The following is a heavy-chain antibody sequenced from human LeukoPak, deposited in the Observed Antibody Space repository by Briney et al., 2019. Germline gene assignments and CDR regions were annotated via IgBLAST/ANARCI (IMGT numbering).Heavy chain of an antibody. CDR3: AKDRNAVTPYYFDY. CDR2: ISGSGGSK. CDR1: GFTFSSYA. Sequence: PGGSLRLSCAASGFTFSSYAMSWVRQAPGKGLEWVSAISGSGGSKYYADSVKRRFTISRDNSKNTLYLQMKSLRAEDTAVYYCAKDRNAVTPYYFDYWGQGTLVTVSS. D-gene: IGHD4-17*01. V-gene: IGHV3-23*01. J-gene: IGHJ4*02.